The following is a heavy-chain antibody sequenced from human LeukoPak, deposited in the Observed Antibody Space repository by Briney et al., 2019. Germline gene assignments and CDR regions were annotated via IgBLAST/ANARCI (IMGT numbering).Heavy chain of an antibody. CDR1: GGTFSSYA. CDR2: IIPIFGTA. CDR3: AGLVYGDYPFDY. J-gene: IGHJ4*02. Sequence: SGKVSCKASGGTFSSYAISWVRQAPGQGLEWMGGIIPIFGTANYAQKFQGRVTITADESTSTAYMELSSLRSEDTAVYYCAGLVYGDYPFDYWGQGTLVTVSS. V-gene: IGHV1-69*13. D-gene: IGHD4-17*01.